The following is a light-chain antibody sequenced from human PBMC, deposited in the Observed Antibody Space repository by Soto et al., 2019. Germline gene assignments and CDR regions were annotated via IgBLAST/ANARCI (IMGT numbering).Light chain of an antibody. Sequence: LTQPPSVSGSPGQSVSISCTGTSSDVGGYNYVSWYQQHPGKAPKVMIYDVSKRPSGVPDRFSGSKSGNTASLTISGLQSEDEADYYCCSYAGRFTYVFGTGTKV. CDR2: DVS. V-gene: IGLV2-11*01. J-gene: IGLJ1*01. CDR1: SSDVGGYNY. CDR3: CSYAGRFTYV.